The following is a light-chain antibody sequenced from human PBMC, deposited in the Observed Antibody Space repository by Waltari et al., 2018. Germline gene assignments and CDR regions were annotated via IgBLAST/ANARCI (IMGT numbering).Light chain of an antibody. CDR3: AAWEDSLNGVV. J-gene: IGLJ2*01. CDR1: SSNIGRAT. CDR2: NNN. V-gene: IGLV1-44*01. Sequence: SVLTPSPSASGTSGQRLSLSCSGSSSNIGRATVTWYRHLTGTAPKRLIYNNNQRPSGVPDRFSGSKSGTSASLAISGLQSEDEADYYCAAWEDSLNGVVFGGGTKLSVL.